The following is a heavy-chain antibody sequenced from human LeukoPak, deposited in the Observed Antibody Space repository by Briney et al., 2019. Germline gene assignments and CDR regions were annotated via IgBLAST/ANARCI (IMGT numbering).Heavy chain of an antibody. D-gene: IGHD3-22*01. Sequence: SETLSLTCAVYGGSFRGYYWTWLRQSPGKGLEWIGEINPSGSTYYNPSLKSRLTISRDTSKNQISLRLSSVTAADTAVYYCARGRQEISMILVVMTGVSYYLDVWGKGTTVTVS. CDR1: GGSFRGYY. CDR2: INPSGST. J-gene: IGHJ6*03. V-gene: IGHV4-34*01. CDR3: ARGRQEISMILVVMTGVSYYLDV.